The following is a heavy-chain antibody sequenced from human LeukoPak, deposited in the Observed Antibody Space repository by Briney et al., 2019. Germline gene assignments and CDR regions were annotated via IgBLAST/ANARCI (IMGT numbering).Heavy chain of an antibody. CDR2: INHSGST. CDR1: GGSFSGYY. D-gene: IGHD6-13*01. CDR3: ARWAGKGDRIAAAGYFDY. J-gene: IGHJ4*02. Sequence: SETLSLTCAVYGGSFSGYYWSWIRQPPGKGLEWIGEINHSGSTNYNPSLKSRVTISVDTSKNQFSLKLSSVTAADTAVYYCARWAGKGDRIAAAGYFDYWGQGTLVTVSS. V-gene: IGHV4-34*01.